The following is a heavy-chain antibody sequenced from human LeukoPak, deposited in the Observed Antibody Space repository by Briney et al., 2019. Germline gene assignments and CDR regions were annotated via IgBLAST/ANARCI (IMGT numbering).Heavy chain of an antibody. V-gene: IGHV3-74*01. CDR3: ARAPSEIGGYYPEYFRH. CDR1: GFSLNKHW. D-gene: IGHD3-22*01. Sequence: PGGSLRLSCTASGFSLNKHWMHWVRQAPGKGLVWVSRIKSDGSTNYADSVKGRFTISRDNAKNTVSLQMNSLRAEDTGVYYCARAPSEIGGYYPEYFRHWGQGTLVTVSS. CDR2: IKSDGST. J-gene: IGHJ1*01.